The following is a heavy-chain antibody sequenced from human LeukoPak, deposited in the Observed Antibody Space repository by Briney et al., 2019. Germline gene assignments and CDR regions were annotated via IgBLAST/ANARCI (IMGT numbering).Heavy chain of an antibody. CDR1: GYTFTSYG. D-gene: IGHD3-10*01. Sequence: GASVKVSCKASGYTFTSYGISWVRQAPGQGLEWMGWISAYNDNTNYAQKLQGRVTMTTDTSTSTAYMELRSLRSDDTAVYYCARKYYYGSGSYHNWFDPWGQGTLVTVSS. CDR3: ARKYYYGSGSYHNWFDP. CDR2: ISAYNDNT. V-gene: IGHV1-18*01. J-gene: IGHJ5*02.